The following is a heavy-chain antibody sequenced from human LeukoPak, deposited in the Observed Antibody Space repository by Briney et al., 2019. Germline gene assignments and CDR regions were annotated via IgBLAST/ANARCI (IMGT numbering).Heavy chain of an antibody. CDR3: ARVPLGEFKGFDP. J-gene: IGHJ5*02. Sequence: GGSLRLSCAASGFTFSSYAMHWVRQAPGKGLEWVAVISYDGSNKYYADSVKGRFTISRDNSKNTLYLQMNSLRAEDTAVYYCARVPLGEFKGFDPWGQGTLVTVSS. CDR1: GFTFSSYA. V-gene: IGHV3-30-3*01. CDR2: ISYDGSNK. D-gene: IGHD3-10*01.